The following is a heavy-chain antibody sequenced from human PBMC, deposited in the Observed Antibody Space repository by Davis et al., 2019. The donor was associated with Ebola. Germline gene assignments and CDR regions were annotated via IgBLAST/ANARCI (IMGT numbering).Heavy chain of an antibody. Sequence: ASVKVSCKASGYTFTGHYMHWVRQAPGQGLEWMGRINPNSGGTNYAQKFQGRVTMTRDTSISTAYMELSRLRSDDTAVYYCARTTYYYDSSGYYYFDYWGQGTLVTVSS. J-gene: IGHJ4*02. CDR1: GYTFTGHY. V-gene: IGHV1-2*06. CDR2: INPNSGGT. D-gene: IGHD3-22*01. CDR3: ARTTYYYDSSGYYYFDY.